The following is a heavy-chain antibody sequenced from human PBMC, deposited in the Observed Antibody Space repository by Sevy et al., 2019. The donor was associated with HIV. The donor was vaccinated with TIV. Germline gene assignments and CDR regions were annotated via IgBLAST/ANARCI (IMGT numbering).Heavy chain of an antibody. Sequence: GGSLRLSCAASGFTFSKYSMSWVRQPPGKGLEWVSTLSFGCGEINYANSVKGWFTIFRDNSKSSVYLQMNNLRPEDTAVYYCAREGCTKPHDYWGQGTLVTVSS. CDR1: GFTFSKYS. V-gene: IGHV3-23*01. CDR3: AREGCTKPHDY. CDR2: LSFGCGEI. D-gene: IGHD2-8*01. J-gene: IGHJ4*02.